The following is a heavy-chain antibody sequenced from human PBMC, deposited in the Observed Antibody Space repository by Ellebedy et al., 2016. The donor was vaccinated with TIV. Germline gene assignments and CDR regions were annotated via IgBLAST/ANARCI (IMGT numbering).Heavy chain of an antibody. D-gene: IGHD6-13*01. V-gene: IGHV3-9*01. CDR1: GFTFDDYA. J-gene: IGHJ4*02. Sequence: SLKISXAASGFTFDDYAMHWVRQAPGKGLEWVLGISWNSGSIGYADSEKGRFNISRDNAKNSLYVEMNSLRPEDTALYYCVKGRSSTWFRDFDYWGQGALVTVSS. CDR2: ISWNSGSI. CDR3: VKGRSSTWFRDFDY.